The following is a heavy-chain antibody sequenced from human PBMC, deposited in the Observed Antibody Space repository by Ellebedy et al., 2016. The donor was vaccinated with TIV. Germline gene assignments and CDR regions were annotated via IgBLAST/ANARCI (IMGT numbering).Heavy chain of an antibody. Sequence: ASVKVSCKTSGYTFTNYAMHWVRQAPRQRLEWMGWINAGNGNTKYSQKLQGRVTMTTDTSTSTAYMELRSLDSDDTAVYYCARDSPLKYTSSTSKSYYYYGMDVWGQGTTVTVSS. V-gene: IGHV1-3*01. CDR1: GYTFTNYA. J-gene: IGHJ6*02. D-gene: IGHD2-2*01. CDR3: ARDSPLKYTSSTSKSYYYYGMDV. CDR2: INAGNGNT.